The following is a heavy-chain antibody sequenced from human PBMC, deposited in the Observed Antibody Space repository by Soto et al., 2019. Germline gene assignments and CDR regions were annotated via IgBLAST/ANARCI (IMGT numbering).Heavy chain of an antibody. CDR2: ISYDGSNK. V-gene: IGHV3-30-3*01. Sequence: GSLRLSCAASGFTFSSYAMHWVRQAPGKGLEWVAVISYDGSNKYYADSVKGRFTISRDNSKNTLYLQMNSLRAEDTAVYYCARDGALTVNINWFDPWGQGTLVTVSS. CDR1: GFTFSSYA. D-gene: IGHD4-4*01. CDR3: ARDGALTVNINWFDP. J-gene: IGHJ5*02.